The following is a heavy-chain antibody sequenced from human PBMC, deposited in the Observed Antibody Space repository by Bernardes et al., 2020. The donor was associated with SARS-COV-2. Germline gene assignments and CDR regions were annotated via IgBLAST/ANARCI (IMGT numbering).Heavy chain of an antibody. CDR3: AGSSCGIDCYIGGLRAWDYGMDV. V-gene: IGHV4-39*01. CDR2: LYSSGNS. D-gene: IGHD2-21*02. J-gene: IGHJ6*02. Sequence: SETLSLTCTVSGASISSSTYYWGWLRQPPGQGLEWIGSLYSSGNSYYNPSLHSRVMCSVDTSKNQFSLRLSFVTAADTAVYYCAGSSCGIDCYIGGLRAWDYGMDVWGQGTTVTVSS. CDR1: GASISSSTYY.